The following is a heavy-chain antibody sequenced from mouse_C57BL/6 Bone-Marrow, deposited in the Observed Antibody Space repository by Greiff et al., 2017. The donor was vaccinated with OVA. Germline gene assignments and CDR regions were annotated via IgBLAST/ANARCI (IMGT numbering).Heavy chain of an antibody. CDR2: IDPENGDT. D-gene: IGHD1-1*01. CDR1: GFNIKDDY. V-gene: IGHV14-4*01. Sequence: EVQLQQSGAELVRPGASVKLSCTASGFNIKDDYMHWVNQRPEQGLEWIGWIDPENGDTEYASKFQGKATITADTSSNTAYLQLSSLTSEDTAVYYCTKNYGSSYRYYAMDYWGQGTSVTVSS. J-gene: IGHJ4*01. CDR3: TKNYGSSYRYYAMDY.